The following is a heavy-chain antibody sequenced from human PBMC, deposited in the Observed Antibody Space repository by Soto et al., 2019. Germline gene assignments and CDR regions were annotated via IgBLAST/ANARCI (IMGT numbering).Heavy chain of an antibody. CDR3: AKALGELSPESFDN. CDR1: GDTISTGGYT. Sequence: SETLSLTCDVSGDTISTGGYTWAWIRQPPGKALEWMGYIYYSGSTNYNPSLKSRVTDSRDNSKNTKHLQMNSLRAEDTAVYFCAKALGELSPESFDNWGRGTLVTVSS. D-gene: IGHD3-10*01. J-gene: IGHJ4*02. V-gene: IGHV4-61*03. CDR2: IYYSGST.